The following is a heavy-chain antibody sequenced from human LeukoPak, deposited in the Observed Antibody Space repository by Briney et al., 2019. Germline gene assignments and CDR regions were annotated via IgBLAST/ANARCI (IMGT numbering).Heavy chain of an antibody. CDR2: IHTSGTT. CDR1: SGSIGSYY. V-gene: IGHV4-4*08. Sequence: PSETLSLTCTVSSGSIGSYYWSWIRQPPGKGLEWIGYIHTSGTTKYNPSFKSRVTISQDTSKNQFSLKLSSVTAADTAVYYCARDYLGGNPDAFDIWGQGTMVTVSS. J-gene: IGHJ3*02. D-gene: IGHD4-23*01. CDR3: ARDYLGGNPDAFDI.